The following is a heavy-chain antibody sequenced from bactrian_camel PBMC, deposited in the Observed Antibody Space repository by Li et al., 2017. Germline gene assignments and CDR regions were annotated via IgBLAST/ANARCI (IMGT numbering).Heavy chain of an antibody. J-gene: IGHJ4*01. Sequence: VQLVESGGGSVQSGGSLRLSCAASGFTFSSYAMGWVRQAPGKGLEWVSAISSSSIGGTTYYADSAKGQFTISRDNAKNTVYLQLYSLKTEDMAMYYCAKGGTDSEYEVSNLHYWGQGTQVTVS. CDR3: AKGGTDSEYEVSNLHY. CDR1: GFTFSSYA. CDR2: ISSSSIGGTT. D-gene: IGHD4*01. V-gene: IGHV3S40*01.